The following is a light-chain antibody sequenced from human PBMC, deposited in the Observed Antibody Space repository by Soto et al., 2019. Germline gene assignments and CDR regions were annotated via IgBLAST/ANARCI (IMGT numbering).Light chain of an antibody. CDR3: SSYAGSTVV. Sequence: QSALTQPPSASGSPGQSVTISCTGTRGNIGGYNFVSWYQQHPGKAPKLMIYEVIKRPSGVPDRFSGSKSGNTASLTVSELQAEDEADYYCSSYAGSTVVFGEGTKLTV. J-gene: IGLJ2*01. CDR1: RGNIGGYNF. V-gene: IGLV2-8*01. CDR2: EVI.